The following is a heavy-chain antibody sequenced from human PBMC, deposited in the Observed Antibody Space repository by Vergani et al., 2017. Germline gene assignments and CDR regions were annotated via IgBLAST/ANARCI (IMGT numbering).Heavy chain of an antibody. V-gene: IGHV3-30*03. CDR3: ATKSCGTPGCQIGYFRE. D-gene: IGHD1-1*01. J-gene: IGHJ1*01. CDR2: ISYDGTQK. Sequence: QVHLVESGGGVVQPGRSLRLSCVVSGCTSSYYGMHWVRQAPGKGLVWVAVISYDGTQKYYADSVKGRFTISRDNSKSTLYLQMNSLRTEDTAVYYCATKSCGTPGCQIGYFREWGQGTLVTVSS. CDR1: GCTSSYYG.